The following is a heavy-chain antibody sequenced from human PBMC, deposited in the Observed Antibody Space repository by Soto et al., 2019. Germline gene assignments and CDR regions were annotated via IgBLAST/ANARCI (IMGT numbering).Heavy chain of an antibody. CDR1: GGTFSIYA. CDR3: VRVVVIPLDAFDI. J-gene: IGHJ3*02. D-gene: IGHD3-22*01. Sequence: QVQLVQSGAEVKKPGSSVKVSCKASGGTFSIYAISGVRQAPGQGLEWMGWIIPIFGTANYAQKFQGRVTITADESTITACMELSRLRSEDTAVYYGVRVVVIPLDAFDIWSHGTMVIVSS. V-gene: IGHV1-69*01. CDR2: IIPIFGTA.